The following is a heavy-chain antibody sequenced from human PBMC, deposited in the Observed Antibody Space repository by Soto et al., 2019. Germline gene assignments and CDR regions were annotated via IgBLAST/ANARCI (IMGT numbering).Heavy chain of an antibody. D-gene: IGHD1-26*01. CDR1: GYTFTSYG. J-gene: IGHJ4*02. CDR2: ISADNDNT. CDR3: ARDQGVVGTNREIDY. V-gene: IGHV1-18*01. Sequence: QVQLVQSGAEVKKPGASVKLSCKTSGYTFTSYGISWERQAPGQGREWMGWISADNDNTNYAQKLQDRVTITTDTCTITNYMEVRSLTSGDTAVYDCARDQGVVGTNREIDYWGQGTLVTVSS.